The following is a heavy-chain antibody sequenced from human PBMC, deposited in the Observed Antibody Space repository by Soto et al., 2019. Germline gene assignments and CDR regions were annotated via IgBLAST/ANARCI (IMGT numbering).Heavy chain of an antibody. V-gene: IGHV4-61*01. CDR3: ARERSSGWYRKYYYYYGMDV. D-gene: IGHD6-19*01. Sequence: SETLSLTCTVSGVSVSSGSYYWSWIRQPPGKGLEWIGYIYYSGSTNYNPSLKSRVTISVDTSKNQFSLKLSSVTAADTAVYYCARERSSGWYRKYYYYYGMDVWGQGTTVTVS. CDR1: GVSVSSGSYY. J-gene: IGHJ6*02. CDR2: IYYSGST.